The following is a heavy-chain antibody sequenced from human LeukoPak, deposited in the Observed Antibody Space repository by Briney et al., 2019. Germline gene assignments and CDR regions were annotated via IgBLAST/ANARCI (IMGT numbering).Heavy chain of an antibody. CDR1: GFTFSSYA. Sequence: GGSLRLSCAASGFTFSSYAMNWVRQAPGKGLEWVSVISGSDDSTYYADSVKGRFTISRDHSKDTLYLQMNSLRAEDTAVYYCTKAVGPRTYSSGPPSDYWGQGTLVTVSS. J-gene: IGHJ4*02. D-gene: IGHD6-19*01. CDR2: ISGSDDST. CDR3: TKAVGPRTYSSGPPSDY. V-gene: IGHV3-23*01.